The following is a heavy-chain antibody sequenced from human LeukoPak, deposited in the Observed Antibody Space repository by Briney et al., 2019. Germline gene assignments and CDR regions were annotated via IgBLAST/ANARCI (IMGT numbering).Heavy chain of an antibody. CDR3: ARTHDYGDYVDY. D-gene: IGHD4-17*01. J-gene: IGHJ4*02. V-gene: IGHV4-31*11. Sequence: SETLSLTCAVYGGSFSGYYWSWIRQHPGKGLEWIGYIYYSGSTYYNPSLKSRVTISVDTSKNQFSLKLSSVTAADTAVYYCARTHDYGDYVDYWGQGTLVTVSS. CDR2: IYYSGST. CDR1: GGSFSGYY.